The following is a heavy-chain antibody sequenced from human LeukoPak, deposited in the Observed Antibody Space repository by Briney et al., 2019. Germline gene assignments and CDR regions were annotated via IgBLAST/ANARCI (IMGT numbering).Heavy chain of an antibody. CDR3: ARVRFGDTANDY. CDR2: IYTSGST. D-gene: IGHD3-10*01. CDR1: GGSFSGYY. V-gene: IGHV4-59*10. J-gene: IGHJ4*02. Sequence: PSETLSLTCAVYGGSFSGYYWSWIRQPPGKGLEWIGRIYTSGSTNYNPSLKSRVTISVDTSKNQFSLKLSSVTAADTAVYYCARVRFGDTANDYWGQGTLVTVSS.